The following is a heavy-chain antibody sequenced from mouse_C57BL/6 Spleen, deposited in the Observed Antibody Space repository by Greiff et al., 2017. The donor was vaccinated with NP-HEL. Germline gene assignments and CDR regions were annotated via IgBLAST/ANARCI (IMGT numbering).Heavy chain of an antibody. D-gene: IGHD4-1*01. CDR2: INPGSGGT. V-gene: IGHV1-54*01. CDR3: ARSSNWDVGY. Sequence: QVQLQQSGAELVRPGTSVKVSCKASGYAFTNYLIEWVKQRPGQGLEWIGVINPGSGGTNYNEKFKGKATLTADKSSSTAYMQLSSLTSEDSAVYFCARSSNWDVGYWGQGTTLTVSS. J-gene: IGHJ2*01. CDR1: GYAFTNYL.